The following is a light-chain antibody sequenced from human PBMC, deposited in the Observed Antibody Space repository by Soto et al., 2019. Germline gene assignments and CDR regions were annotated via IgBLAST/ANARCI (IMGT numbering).Light chain of an antibody. CDR1: SSDVGGYKY. V-gene: IGLV2-8*01. Sequence: LTQPPSASGSPGQSVTISCTGTSSDVGGYKYVSWYQQHPGKAPQLMIYEVNKRPSGVPDRFSGSKSGNTASLTVSGLQAEDEADYYRSSYAGGIHLEVFGTGTKVTVL. J-gene: IGLJ1*01. CDR2: EVN. CDR3: SSYAGGIHLEV.